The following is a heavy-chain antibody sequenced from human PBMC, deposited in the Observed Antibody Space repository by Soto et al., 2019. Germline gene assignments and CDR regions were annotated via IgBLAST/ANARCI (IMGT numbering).Heavy chain of an antibody. CDR3: AKAVHLGSGSYLPPEYFQH. CDR1: GFTFSSYA. Sequence: PGGSLRLSCAASGFTFSSYAMSWVRQAPGKGLEWVSAISGSGGSTYYADSVKGRFTISRDNSKNTLYLQMNSLRAEDTAVYYCAKAVHLGSGSYLPPEYFQHWGQGTLVTVSS. V-gene: IGHV3-23*01. CDR2: ISGSGGST. D-gene: IGHD3-10*01. J-gene: IGHJ1*01.